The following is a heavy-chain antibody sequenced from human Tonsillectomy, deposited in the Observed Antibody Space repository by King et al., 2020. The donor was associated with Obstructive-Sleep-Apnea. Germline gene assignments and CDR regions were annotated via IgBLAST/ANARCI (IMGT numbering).Heavy chain of an antibody. CDR1: GLIFSNYG. D-gene: IGHD3-22*01. CDR2: ISSVGSTI. CDR3: ARRENSGYLERGYYYGMDV. J-gene: IGHJ6*02. Sequence: VQLVESGGGMAQPGGSLRLSCAASGLIFSNYGMNWVRQAPGKGLEWVSYISSVGSTIHYVDSLRGRFTISRDNAKKSRHLQMNSLRAEDTAIYYCARRENSGYLERGYYYGMDVWGQGTTVTVSS. V-gene: IGHV3-48*04.